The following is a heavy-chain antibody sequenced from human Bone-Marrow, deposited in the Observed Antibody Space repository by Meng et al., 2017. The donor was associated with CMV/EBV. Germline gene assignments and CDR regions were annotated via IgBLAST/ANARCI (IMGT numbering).Heavy chain of an antibody. Sequence: TCTVSGGSMRRYYWSWIRQPPGKGLEWIGYIYYSGSTNYNPSFKSRVTIAVDTSKNQFSLKMTSVTAADTAVYYCARVGGARSPPGVWGQGTLVTVSS. J-gene: IGHJ4*02. CDR2: IYYSGST. V-gene: IGHV4-59*01. CDR3: ARVGGARSPPGV. CDR1: GGSMRRYY. D-gene: IGHD2-21*01.